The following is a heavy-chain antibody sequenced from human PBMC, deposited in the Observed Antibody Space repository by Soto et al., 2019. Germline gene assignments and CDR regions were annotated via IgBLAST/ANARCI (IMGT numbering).Heavy chain of an antibody. V-gene: IGHV4-59*01. J-gene: IGHJ4*02. CDR3: ARSVAVPGANIHX. D-gene: IGHD6-19*01. CDR2: VYYTGST. CDR1: GGSISGSY. Sequence: PSDTLSLTFSVSGGSISGSYWSWIRQSPGKGLEWLGYVYYTGSTNYSPSLRSRVSISVETSKNEFSLRLSSVTAADTAVYFCARSVAVPGANIHXWGKGTHVTLSX.